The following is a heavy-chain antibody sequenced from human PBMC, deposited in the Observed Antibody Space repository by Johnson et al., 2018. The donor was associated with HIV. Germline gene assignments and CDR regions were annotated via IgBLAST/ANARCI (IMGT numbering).Heavy chain of an antibody. J-gene: IGHJ3*02. CDR1: GFTFSDYF. CDR3: ASPLEAAAGPMDAFDI. CDR2: ISGSGRSI. V-gene: IGHV3-11*04. Sequence: QVQLVESGGGLVKPGWSLRLSCGGTGFTFSDYFMSWIRQAPGKGLEWVSYISGSGRSIYYADSLKGRFSISRDNAKNSLYLQMNSLGAEDTAVYFCASPLEAAAGPMDAFDIWGQGTMVTVSS. D-gene: IGHD6-13*01.